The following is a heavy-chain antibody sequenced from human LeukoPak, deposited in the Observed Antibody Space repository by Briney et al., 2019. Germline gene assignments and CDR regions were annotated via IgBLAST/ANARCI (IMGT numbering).Heavy chain of an antibody. CDR2: IYTSGST. J-gene: IGHJ6*03. Sequence: SETLSLTCTVSGGSISSYYWSWIRQPAGKGLEWIGRIYTSGSTNYNPSLKSRVTMSVDTSKNQFSLKLSSVTAADTAVYYCARLTTWNYYYYYMDVWGKGTTVTVSS. D-gene: IGHD4-17*01. CDR3: ARLTTWNYYYYYMDV. CDR1: GGSISSYY. V-gene: IGHV4-4*07.